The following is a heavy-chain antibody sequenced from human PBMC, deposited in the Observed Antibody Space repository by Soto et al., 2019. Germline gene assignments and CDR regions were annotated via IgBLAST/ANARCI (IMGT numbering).Heavy chain of an antibody. J-gene: IGHJ2*01. CDR3: ARDPRRTRGWDLDL. V-gene: IGHV4-31*03. CDR1: GGSINTSNYY. Sequence: QVQLLESGPGLVKPSQTLSLTCTLSGGSINTSNYYWSWIRQHPVKGLEWIGYVYPSGDTYYNPSFESRVLISVDTSAKQFSLELTTATAADTAVYYCARDPRRTRGWDLDLWGRGTLVTVSS. D-gene: IGHD3-10*01. CDR2: VYPSGDT.